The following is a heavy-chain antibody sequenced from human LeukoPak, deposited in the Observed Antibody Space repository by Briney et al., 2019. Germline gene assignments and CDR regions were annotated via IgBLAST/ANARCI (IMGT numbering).Heavy chain of an antibody. CDR2: IYHGVST. CDR3: ATVGRSSGLAWVFDL. CDR1: GDSITTAGSS. Sequence: SETLSLTCDVSGDSITTAGSSWGWIRQPPGKGLEWIGNIYHGVSTYYNPSLKSRVIISVDESKTQFSLELTSITAADTAVYYGATVGRSSGLAWVFDLWGRGILVTVSS. J-gene: IGHJ2*01. V-gene: IGHV4-30-2*01. D-gene: IGHD6-25*01.